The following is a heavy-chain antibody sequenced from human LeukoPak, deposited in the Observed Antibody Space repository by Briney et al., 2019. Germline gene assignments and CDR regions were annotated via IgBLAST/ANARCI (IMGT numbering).Heavy chain of an antibody. D-gene: IGHD3-16*01. J-gene: IGHJ2*01. CDR1: GDSVISGIYY. V-gene: IGHV4-31*03. CDR2: IYYSGST. CDR3: ARDPSERGAWYFDL. Sequence: SQTLSLTCTVSGDSVISGIYYWSWIRQHPGKGLEWIGYIYYSGSTYYNPSLKSRVSISVDTSKNQFSLNLNSVTAADTAVYYCARDPSERGAWYFDLWGRGTLVTVSS.